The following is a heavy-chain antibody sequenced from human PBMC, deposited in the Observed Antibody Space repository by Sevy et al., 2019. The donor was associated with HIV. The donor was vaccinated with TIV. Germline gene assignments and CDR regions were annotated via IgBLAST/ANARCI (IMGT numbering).Heavy chain of an antibody. CDR1: GFTFSSYA. Sequence: GESLKISCAASGFTFSSYAMNWVRQAPGKGLEWVSYISSSGSTIYDADSVKGRFTISRDNAKNSLYLQMNSLRAEDTAVYYCARAGRVVVPAPLWYFDYWGQGTLVTVSS. J-gene: IGHJ4*02. V-gene: IGHV3-48*03. CDR2: ISSSGSTI. D-gene: IGHD2-2*01. CDR3: ARAGRVVVPAPLWYFDY.